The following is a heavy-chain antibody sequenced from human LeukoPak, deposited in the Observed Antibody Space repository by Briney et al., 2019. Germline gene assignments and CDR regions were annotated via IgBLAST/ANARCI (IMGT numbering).Heavy chain of an antibody. V-gene: IGHV3-73*01. CDR1: GFTLSGSA. J-gene: IGHJ6*03. Sequence: GGSLRLSCAASGFTLSGSAMHWVRQASGKGLEWVGRIRSKANSYATAYAASVKGRFTISRDDSKNAAYLQMNSLKTEDTAVYYCTRQSAEGYYMDVWGKGTTVTVSS. D-gene: IGHD6-19*01. CDR2: IRSKANSYAT. CDR3: TRQSAEGYYMDV.